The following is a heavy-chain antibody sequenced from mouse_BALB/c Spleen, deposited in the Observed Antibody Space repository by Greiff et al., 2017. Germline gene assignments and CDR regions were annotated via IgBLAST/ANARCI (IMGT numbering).Heavy chain of an antibody. CDR2: ISYSGST. CDR3: ARWALDGYYAFDY. V-gene: IGHV3-8*02. D-gene: IGHD2-3*01. CDR1: GDSITSCY. Sequence: VQLQQSGPSLVKPSQTLSLTCSVTGDSITSCYWNWIRKFPGNKLEYMGYISYSGSTYYNPSLKSRISITRDTSKNQYYLQLNSVTTEDTATYYGARWALDGYYAFDYWGQGTTLTVSS. J-gene: IGHJ2*01.